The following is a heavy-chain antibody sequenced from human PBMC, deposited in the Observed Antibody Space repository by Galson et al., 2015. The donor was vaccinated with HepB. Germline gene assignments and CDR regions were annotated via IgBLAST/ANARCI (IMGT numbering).Heavy chain of an antibody. CDR2: IWYDGSNK. V-gene: IGHV3-33*01. CDR3: ARGTKGSGSKGGMDV. CDR1: GFSFSSYC. D-gene: IGHD3-10*01. J-gene: IGHJ6*02. Sequence: SLRLTCAASGFSFSSYCTQWVGPTPGKGLEWVAVIWYDGSNKYYADSVKGRFTISRDNSKNTLYLQMNSLRAEDTAVYYCARGTKGSGSKGGMDVWGQGTTVTVSS.